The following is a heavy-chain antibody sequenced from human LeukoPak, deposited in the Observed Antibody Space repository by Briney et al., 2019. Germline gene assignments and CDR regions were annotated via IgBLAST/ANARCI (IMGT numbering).Heavy chain of an antibody. D-gene: IGHD4-17*01. Sequence: GGSLRLSCAASGFTFSSYSMNWVRQAPGKGLEWVSSISSSSSYIYYADSVKGRFTISRDNAKNSLYLQMNSLRAEGTAVYYCARDPGPGDYDNYYYYGMDVWGQGTTVTVSS. V-gene: IGHV3-21*01. J-gene: IGHJ6*02. CDR3: ARDPGPGDYDNYYYYGMDV. CDR2: ISSSSSYI. CDR1: GFTFSSYS.